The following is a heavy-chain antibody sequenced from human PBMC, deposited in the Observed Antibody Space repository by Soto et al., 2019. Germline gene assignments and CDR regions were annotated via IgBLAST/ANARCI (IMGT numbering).Heavy chain of an antibody. CDR1: GYTFTSYG. CDR2: VNAYNGNT. CDR3: AREAVSGRSGFDY. Sequence: ASVKVSCKASGYTFTSYGISWVRQAPGQGLEWMGWVNAYNGNTNYAQKFQGRVTMTTDTSTSTAYMELRSLRSDDTAVYYCAREAVSGRSGFDYWGQGTLVTVSS. D-gene: IGHD6-19*01. J-gene: IGHJ4*02. V-gene: IGHV1-18*01.